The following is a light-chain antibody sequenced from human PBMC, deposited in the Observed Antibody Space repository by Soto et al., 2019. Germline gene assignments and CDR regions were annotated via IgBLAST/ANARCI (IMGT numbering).Light chain of an antibody. CDR1: QNISSY. V-gene: IGKV1-39*01. Sequence: DIQMTQSPSSLSASVGDRVTITCRASQNISSYLNWYQQKPGKAPKLLIYAASSLQSGVPSRFSGSGSGTDFTLTISALQSEDFATYYCQQSYGTPYTFGQGTKVEIK. CDR2: AAS. J-gene: IGKJ2*01. CDR3: QQSYGTPYT.